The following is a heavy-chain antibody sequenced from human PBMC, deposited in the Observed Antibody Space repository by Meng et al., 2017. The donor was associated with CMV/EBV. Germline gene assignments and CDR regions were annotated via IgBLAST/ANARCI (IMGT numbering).Heavy chain of an antibody. J-gene: IGHJ5*02. CDR3: ARSMVVAGDWFDP. V-gene: IGHV4-4*07. CDR1: GGSISSYY. D-gene: IGHD2-15*01. CDR2: IYTSGST. Sequence: QLLLQAPGLGLVKPSETRSFPCPVSGGSISSYYWSWIRQPAGNGLEWIGRIYTSGSTNYNPSLKSRVTMSVDTSKNQFSLKLSSVTAADTAVYYCARSMVVAGDWFDPWGQGTLVTVSS.